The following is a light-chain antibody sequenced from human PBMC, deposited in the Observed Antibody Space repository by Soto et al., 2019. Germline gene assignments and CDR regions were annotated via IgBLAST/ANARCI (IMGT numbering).Light chain of an antibody. J-gene: IGKJ2*01. V-gene: IGKV3-20*01. CDR1: HSVSSTY. Sequence: EIVLTQSPGTLSLSPGERATLSCRASHSVSSTYLAWYQQKPGQAPRLLIYGASSRATGIPDRFSGSGSGTDVTLTINRLEPEDFAVYYCQQYGSSPPYTFGQGTKLEIK. CDR2: GAS. CDR3: QQYGSSPPYT.